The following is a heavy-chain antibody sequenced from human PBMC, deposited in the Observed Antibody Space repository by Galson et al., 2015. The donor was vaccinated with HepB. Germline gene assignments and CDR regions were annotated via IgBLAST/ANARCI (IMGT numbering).Heavy chain of an antibody. V-gene: IGHV3-23*01. CDR1: GFTFSSYA. Sequence: SLRLSCAASGFTFSSYAMSWVRQAPGKGLEWVSAISGSGGSTYYADSVKGRFTISRDNSKNTLYLQMNSLRAEDTAVYYCAKDPSYCSSTSCPYNWFDPWGQGTLVTVSS. J-gene: IGHJ5*02. CDR2: ISGSGGST. CDR3: AKDPSYCSSTSCPYNWFDP. D-gene: IGHD2-2*01.